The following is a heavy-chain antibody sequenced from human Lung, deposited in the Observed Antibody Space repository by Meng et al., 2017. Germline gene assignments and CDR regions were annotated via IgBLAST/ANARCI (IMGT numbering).Heavy chain of an antibody. CDR2: TYYRSKWYN. J-gene: IGHJ4*02. D-gene: IGHD6-19*01. V-gene: IGHV6-1*01. CDR1: GDSVSSNSAA. Sequence: QVHMQQSGPGLVKPSQTLSLTCAISGDSVSSNSAAWNWIRQYPSRGLEWLGRTYYRSKWYNGYAVSVRSRITINPDTSKNQFSLQLNSVTPEDTAVYYCARSQQWLDSWCQGTLVTVSS. CDR3: ARSQQWLDS.